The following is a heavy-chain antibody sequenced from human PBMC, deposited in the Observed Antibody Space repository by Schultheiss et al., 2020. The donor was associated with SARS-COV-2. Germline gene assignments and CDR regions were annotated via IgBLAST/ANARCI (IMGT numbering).Heavy chain of an antibody. J-gene: IGHJ6*03. Sequence: SLKISCAASGFTFDDYAMHWVRQAPGKGLEWVSGISWNSGSIGYADSVKGRFTISRDNAKNSLYLQMNSLRAEDTAVYYCARDAAADYYYYYYMDVWGKGTTVTVSS. CDR2: ISWNSGSI. V-gene: IGHV3-9*01. CDR3: ARDAAADYYYYYYMDV. D-gene: IGHD6-13*01. CDR1: GFTFDDYA.